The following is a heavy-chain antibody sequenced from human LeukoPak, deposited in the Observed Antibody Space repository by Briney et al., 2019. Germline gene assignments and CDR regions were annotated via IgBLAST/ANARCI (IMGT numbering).Heavy chain of an antibody. CDR2: IYTSGST. V-gene: IGHV4-4*07. D-gene: IGHD6-13*01. CDR3: ARARSEGIFDY. J-gene: IGHJ4*02. Sequence: GSLRLSCAASGFTFRTHWMSWIRQPAGKGLEWIGRIYTSGSTNYNPSLKSRVTMSVDTSKNQFSLKLSSVTAADTAVYYCARARSEGIFDYWGQGTLVTVSS. CDR1: GFTFRTHW.